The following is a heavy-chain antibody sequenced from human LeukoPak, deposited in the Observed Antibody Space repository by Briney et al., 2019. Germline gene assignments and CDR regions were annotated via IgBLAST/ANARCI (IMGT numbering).Heavy chain of an antibody. Sequence: ASVKVSCKASGYTFTSYDINWVRQATGQGLEWMGWMNPNSGNTGYAQKFQGRVTMTRNTSISTAYMELSSLRSEDTAVYYCARAGFKSSSPGYYYYYYMDVWGKGTTVTVSS. CDR3: ARAGFKSSSPGYYYYYYMDV. J-gene: IGHJ6*03. V-gene: IGHV1-8*01. D-gene: IGHD6-6*01. CDR2: MNPNSGNT. CDR1: GYTFTSYD.